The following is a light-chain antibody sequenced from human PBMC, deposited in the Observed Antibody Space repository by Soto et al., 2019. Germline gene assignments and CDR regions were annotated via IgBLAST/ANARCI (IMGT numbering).Light chain of an antibody. Sequence: QSALTQPASVSGSPGQSITISCTGTSSDVGGYNYVSWYQQHPGKAPKLMIYDVSNRPSGVSNRFSGSKSGNTASLTISGLQAEDEADYYCSSYTISSTSYVFGTGTKLTAL. V-gene: IGLV2-14*01. CDR1: SSDVGGYNY. CDR3: SSYTISSTSYV. CDR2: DVS. J-gene: IGLJ1*01.